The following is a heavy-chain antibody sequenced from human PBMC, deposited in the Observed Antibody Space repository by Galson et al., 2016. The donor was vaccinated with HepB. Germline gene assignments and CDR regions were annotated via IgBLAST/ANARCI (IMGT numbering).Heavy chain of an antibody. J-gene: IGHJ6*02. CDR1: GFTFSSYA. V-gene: IGHV3-23*01. CDR2: ISGSGDST. CDR3: ARGKGLRRGQWLALPPNYYYNGMDV. D-gene: IGHD6-19*01. Sequence: SLRLSCAASGFTFSSYAMTWVRQAPGKGLEWVSSISGSGDSTIYADSVRGRFTISRDNSKNTLYLQMNSLRGEDKAVYYCARGKGLRRGQWLALPPNYYYNGMDVWGQGTTVTVSS.